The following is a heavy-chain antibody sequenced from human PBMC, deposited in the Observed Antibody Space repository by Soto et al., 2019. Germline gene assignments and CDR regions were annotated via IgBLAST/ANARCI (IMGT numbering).Heavy chain of an antibody. CDR3: ANGYSGSPSDAFDI. CDR2: ISYDGSNK. J-gene: IGHJ3*02. V-gene: IGHV3-30*18. CDR1: GFTFSSYG. Sequence: GGSLRLSCAASGFTFSSYGMHWVRQAPGKGLEWVAVISYDGSNKYYADSVKGRFTISRDNSKNTLYLQMNSLRAEDTAVYYCANGYSGSPSDAFDIWGQGTMVTVPS. D-gene: IGHD1-26*01.